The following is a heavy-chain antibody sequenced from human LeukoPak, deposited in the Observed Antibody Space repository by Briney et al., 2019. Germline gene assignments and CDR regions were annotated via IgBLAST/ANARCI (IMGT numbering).Heavy chain of an antibody. Sequence: GGSLRLSCAASGFTFSSYEMNWVRQAPGKGLEWVSAISGSGGSTYYADSVKGRFTISRDNSKNTLYLQMNSLRAEDTAVYYCAKDRYYDILTGYYLFDYWGQGTLVTVSS. CDR3: AKDRYYDILTGYYLFDY. CDR2: ISGSGGST. V-gene: IGHV3-23*01. D-gene: IGHD3-9*01. J-gene: IGHJ4*02. CDR1: GFTFSSYE.